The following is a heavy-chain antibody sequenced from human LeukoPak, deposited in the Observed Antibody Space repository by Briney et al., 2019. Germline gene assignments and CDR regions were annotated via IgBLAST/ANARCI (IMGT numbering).Heavy chain of an antibody. J-gene: IGHJ6*02. CDR3: AGRGEEWLPLDYYGMDV. CDR1: GASITSYY. Sequence: SETLSLTCTVSGASITSYYWSWIRQPPGKGLEWIGNIYYSGNTNYNPSLKSRVTISVDTSKNQFSLKLSSVTAADTAVYYCAGRGEEWLPLDYYGMDVWGQGTTVTVSS. D-gene: IGHD3-3*01. CDR2: IYYSGNT. V-gene: IGHV4-59*08.